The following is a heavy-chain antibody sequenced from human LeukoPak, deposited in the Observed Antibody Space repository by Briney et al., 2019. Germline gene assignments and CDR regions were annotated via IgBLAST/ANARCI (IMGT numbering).Heavy chain of an antibody. Sequence: SETLSLTCSVSDDSITMYYWTWIRQPPGKGLEWIGYIYYSGSTNYNPSLKSRVTISVDTSKNQFSLKLSSVTAADTAVYYCARASRDGYNSWGSFDYWGQGTLVTVSS. CDR1: DDSITMYY. D-gene: IGHD5-24*01. CDR3: ARASRDGYNSWGSFDY. CDR2: IYYSGST. J-gene: IGHJ4*02. V-gene: IGHV4-59*01.